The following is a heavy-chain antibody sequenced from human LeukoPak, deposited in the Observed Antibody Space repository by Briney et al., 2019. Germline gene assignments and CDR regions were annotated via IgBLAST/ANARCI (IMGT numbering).Heavy chain of an antibody. CDR1: DGSFSGYY. CDR2: INHSGST. V-gene: IGHV4-34*01. D-gene: IGHD5-18*01. Sequence: SETLSLTCAVYDGSFSGYYWSWIRQPPGKGLEWIGEINHSGSTNYNPSLKSRVTISVDTSKNQFSLKLSSVTAADTAVYYCARVRGTAMASGPFDYWGQGTLVTVSS. J-gene: IGHJ4*02. CDR3: ARVRGTAMASGPFDY.